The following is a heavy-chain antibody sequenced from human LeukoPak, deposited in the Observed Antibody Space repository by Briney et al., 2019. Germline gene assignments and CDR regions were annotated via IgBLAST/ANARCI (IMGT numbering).Heavy chain of an antibody. V-gene: IGHV1-18*01. D-gene: IGHD6-19*01. J-gene: IGHJ4*02. CDR3: ARDRRAVAGSGFDY. Sequence: ASVKVSCKASGYTFTSYGISWVRQAPGQGLEWMGWISAYNGNTNYAQKLQGRVTMTTATSTSTAYMELRSPRSDDTAVYYCARDRRAVAGSGFDYWGQGTLVTVSS. CDR2: ISAYNGNT. CDR1: GYTFTSYG.